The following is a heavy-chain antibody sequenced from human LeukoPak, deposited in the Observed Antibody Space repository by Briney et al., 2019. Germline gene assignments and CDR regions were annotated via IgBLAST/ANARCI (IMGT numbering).Heavy chain of an antibody. CDR1: GFPFSSYV. Sequence: AGGSLRLSCAASGFPFSSYVMSWVRQAPGKGLEWVSYINHNGETIYYPDFVKGRFTISRDNAKNSLYLQMNSLRAEDTAVYYCAKDKIVATIPTFDYWGQGTLVTVSS. J-gene: IGHJ4*02. CDR2: INHNGETI. D-gene: IGHD5-12*01. CDR3: AKDKIVATIPTFDY. V-gene: IGHV3-48*01.